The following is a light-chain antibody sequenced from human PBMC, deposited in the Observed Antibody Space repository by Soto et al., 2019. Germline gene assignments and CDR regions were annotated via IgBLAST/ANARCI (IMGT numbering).Light chain of an antibody. CDR3: QQYNKWPPWT. V-gene: IGKV3-15*01. J-gene: IGKJ1*01. Sequence: EIVMTQSPATLSVSPGERATLSCRASQSVSSNLAWYQQKPGQAPRLLIFGASTRATGIPARFSGSGSGTDFTLTISGLQSEDFAVYYCQQYNKWPPWTFGQGTKVEIK. CDR1: QSVSSN. CDR2: GAS.